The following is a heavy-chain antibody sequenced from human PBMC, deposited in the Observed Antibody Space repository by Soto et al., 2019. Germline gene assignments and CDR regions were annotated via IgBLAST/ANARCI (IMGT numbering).Heavy chain of an antibody. Sequence: PGGSLRLSCAASGFTFSNYEMNWFRQAPGKGLEWISYISSSGSTIHYADSVKGRFTISRDNAKNSLYLQMNSLRVEDTAVYYCARVSQSFIEYFQHWGQGTLVTVSS. V-gene: IGHV3-48*03. CDR1: GFTFSNYE. CDR2: ISSSGSTI. CDR3: ARVSQSFIEYFQH. J-gene: IGHJ1*01. D-gene: IGHD6-19*01.